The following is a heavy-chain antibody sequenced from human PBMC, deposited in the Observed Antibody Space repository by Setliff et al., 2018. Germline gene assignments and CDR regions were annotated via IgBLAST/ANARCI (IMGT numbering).Heavy chain of an antibody. CDR1: GGSISPYF. D-gene: IGHD5-18*01. CDR3: VRDRTAYSYGLDV. CDR2: IYHNGNT. J-gene: IGHJ6*02. Sequence: SETLSLTCSVSGGSISPYFWSWIRQPPGKGLEWIGYIYHNGNTNFNPSLKTRVTMSVDTSKNQFALNLTSVTAADTAVYYCVRDRTAYSYGLDVWGQGTTVTGSS. V-gene: IGHV4-59*01.